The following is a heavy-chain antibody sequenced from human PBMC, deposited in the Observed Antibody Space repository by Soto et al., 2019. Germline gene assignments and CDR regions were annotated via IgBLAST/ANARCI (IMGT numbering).Heavy chain of an antibody. Sequence: GEPLSLSCSASGFPFGSYALSWVRQAHGKGLEWVSAISGSGGSTYYADSVKGRFTISRDNSKNTLYLQMNSLRAEDTAVYYCAKVSRLDFWSGFSAYWGQGTPVTFSS. CDR3: AKVSRLDFWSGFSAY. J-gene: IGHJ4*02. CDR2: ISGSGGST. CDR1: GFPFGSYA. V-gene: IGHV3-23*01. D-gene: IGHD3-3*01.